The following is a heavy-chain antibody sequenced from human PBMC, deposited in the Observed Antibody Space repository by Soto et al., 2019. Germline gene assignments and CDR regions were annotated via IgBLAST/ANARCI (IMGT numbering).Heavy chain of an antibody. CDR3: ARDRDPAMVSVSYYYGMDV. J-gene: IGHJ6*02. CDR2: ISSSSSYI. CDR1: GFTVGSYS. Sequence: PGGSLALSCAASGFTVGSYSMNWVRQAPGKGMEWVSSISSSSSYIYYADSVKGRFTISRDNAKNSLYLQMNSLRAEDTAVYYCARDRDPAMVSVSYYYGMDVWGQGPTATVS. D-gene: IGHD5-18*01. V-gene: IGHV3-21*01.